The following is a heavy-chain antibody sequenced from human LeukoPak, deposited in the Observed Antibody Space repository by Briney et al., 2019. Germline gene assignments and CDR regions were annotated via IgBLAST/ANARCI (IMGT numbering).Heavy chain of an antibody. CDR3: ARQHDFWSGYPFLGFNYFDY. V-gene: IGHV4-34*01. D-gene: IGHD3-3*01. J-gene: IGHJ4*02. CDR2: INHSGST. Sequence: SETLSLTCAVYGGSFSGYYWSWIRQPPGKGLEWIGEINHSGSTNYNPSLKSRVTISVGTSKNQFSLKLSSVTAADTAVYYCARQHDFWSGYPFLGFNYFDYWGQGTLVTVSS. CDR1: GGSFSGYY.